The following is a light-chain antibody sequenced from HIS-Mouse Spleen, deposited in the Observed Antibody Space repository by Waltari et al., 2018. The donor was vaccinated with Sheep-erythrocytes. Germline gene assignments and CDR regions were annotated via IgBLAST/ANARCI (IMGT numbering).Light chain of an antibody. CDR3: QQRSNWPPIT. V-gene: IGKV3-11*01. Sequence: EIVLTQSPATLSLSPGERATLSCRASQSVSSYLAGYQQKPGQAPSLLNYVSSNRATGIPARFSGSGSGTDFTLTISSLEPEDFAVYYCQQRSNWPPITFGQGTRLEIK. CDR2: VSS. J-gene: IGKJ5*01. CDR1: QSVSSY.